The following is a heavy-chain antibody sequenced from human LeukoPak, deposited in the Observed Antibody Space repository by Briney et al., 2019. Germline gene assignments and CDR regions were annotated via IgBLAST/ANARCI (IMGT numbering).Heavy chain of an antibody. Sequence: GESLKISCKASGYSFTSYWIAWVRQMPGKGLEWMGIIYPADSDTRYSPSFQGQVTISVDKSITTAYLQWSSLKALDTAMYYCARQATFDIWGQGTMVTVSS. CDR3: ARQATFDI. CDR2: IYPADSDT. CDR1: GYSFTSYW. V-gene: IGHV5-51*01. J-gene: IGHJ3*02.